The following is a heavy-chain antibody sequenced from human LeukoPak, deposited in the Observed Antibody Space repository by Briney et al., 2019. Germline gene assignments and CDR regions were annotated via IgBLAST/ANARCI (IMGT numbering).Heavy chain of an antibody. CDR1: GFTLSSYS. CDR2: ISSSSSTI. J-gene: IGHJ4*02. V-gene: IGHV3-48*01. D-gene: IGHD2-8*01. Sequence: PGGSLRLSCAASGFTLSSYSMNWVRQAPGKGLEWVSYISSSSSTIYYADSVKGRFTISRDNAKNSLYLQMNSLRAEDTAVYYCAREGAVLMVYAIRGGIDYWGQGTLVTVSS. CDR3: AREGAVLMVYAIRGGIDY.